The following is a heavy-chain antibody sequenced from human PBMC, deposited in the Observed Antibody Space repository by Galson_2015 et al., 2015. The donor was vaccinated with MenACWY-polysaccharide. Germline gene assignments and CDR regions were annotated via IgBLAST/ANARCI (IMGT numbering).Heavy chain of an antibody. D-gene: IGHD6-13*01. V-gene: IGHV2-70*04. CDR2: IDWNDGK. J-gene: IGHJ4*03. Sequence: PALVKPTQTLTLTCTFSGFSLSTTGMRVSWIRQPPGKALEWLARIDWNDGKFYSTSLKTRLTISKDTSKNQVVLTMSNKDPVDTATYYCTRTAAAGRGYFDYWGQGTQVTVSS. CDR3: TRTAAAGRGYFDY. CDR1: GFSLSTTGMR.